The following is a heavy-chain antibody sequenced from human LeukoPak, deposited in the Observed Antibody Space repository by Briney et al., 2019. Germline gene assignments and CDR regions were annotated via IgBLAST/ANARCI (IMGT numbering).Heavy chain of an antibody. Sequence: ASVQVSCKASGYTFTNYYMHWVGPAPGQGLEWMGIINPSGDSAIYAHNFQGRVTMTRDSSTTTVYMELSSLRSEDTAVYCWARPQSYYDYWGQGTLVTVSS. D-gene: IGHD1-26*01. CDR3: ARPQSYYDY. CDR1: GYTFTNYY. J-gene: IGHJ4*02. V-gene: IGHV1-46*01. CDR2: INPSGDSA.